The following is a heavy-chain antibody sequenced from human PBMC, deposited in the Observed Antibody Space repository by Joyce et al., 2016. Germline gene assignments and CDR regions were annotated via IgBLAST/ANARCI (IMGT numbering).Heavy chain of an antibody. J-gene: IGHJ5*02. V-gene: IGHV3-74*01. D-gene: IGHD6-6*01. CDR3: VRGISARPGGPNWFDP. CDR1: GFSFSGYW. Sequence: EVQLVESGGGLVQPGGSLRLSCAASGFSFSGYWIHWVRQAPGKGRVWVALMNTEGSSKRFADSVKGRFTISGDNAKNTLYLQMNSLRAEDTAVYYCVRGISARPGGPNWFDPWGQGTLVTVSS. CDR2: MNTEGSSK.